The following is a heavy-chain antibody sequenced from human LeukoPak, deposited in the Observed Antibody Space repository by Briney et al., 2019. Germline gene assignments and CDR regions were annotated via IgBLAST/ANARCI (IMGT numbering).Heavy chain of an antibody. V-gene: IGHV4-34*01. Sequence: SETLSLTCAVYGGSFSGYYWSWIRQPPGKGLEWIGSIYYSGSTYYNPSLKSRVTISVDTSKNQFSLKLSSVTAADTAVYYCARRRDYYDSSGYYVWFDPWGQGTLVTVSS. CDR2: IYYSGST. CDR1: GGSFSGYY. D-gene: IGHD3-22*01. CDR3: ARRRDYYDSSGYYVWFDP. J-gene: IGHJ5*02.